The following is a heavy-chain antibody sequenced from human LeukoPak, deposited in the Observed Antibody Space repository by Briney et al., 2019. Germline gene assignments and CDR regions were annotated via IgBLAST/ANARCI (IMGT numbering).Heavy chain of an antibody. CDR1: GGSISSGGYS. CDR2: IYRSGST. V-gene: IGHV4-30-2*01. J-gene: IGHJ4*02. CDR3: ARGADYYDSSGYSQPYYFDY. Sequence: PSQTLSLTCAVSGGSISSGGYSWSWIRQPPGKGLEWIGYIYRSGSTYYNPSLKSRVTISVDRSKNQFSLKLSSVTAADTAVYYCARGADYYDSSGYSQPYYFDYWGQGTLVTVSS. D-gene: IGHD3-22*01.